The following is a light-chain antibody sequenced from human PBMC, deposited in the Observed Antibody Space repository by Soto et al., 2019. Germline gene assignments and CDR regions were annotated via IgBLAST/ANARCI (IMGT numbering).Light chain of an antibody. CDR1: QSVLYSSNNKNY. CDR2: WAS. CDR3: QQHYSDPLT. V-gene: IGKV4-1*01. J-gene: IGKJ4*01. Sequence: DIVMTQSPDSLAVSLGERATINCKSSQSVLYSSNNKNYLVWYQQKPGQPPKLLIYWASTRESGVPDRFSGSGSGTDFTLTISSLQAKDVAVYYCQQHYSDPLTFGGGTKVEIK.